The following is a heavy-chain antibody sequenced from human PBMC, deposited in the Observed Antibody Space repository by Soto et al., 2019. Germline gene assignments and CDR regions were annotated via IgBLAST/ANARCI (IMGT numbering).Heavy chain of an antibody. V-gene: IGHV4-39*01. Sequence: SETLSLTCTVSGGSISSSSYYWGWIRQPPGKGLEWIGSIYYSGSTYYNPSLKSRVTISVDTSKNQFSLKLSSVTAADTAVYYFARFAAGSDYYDSSGDFDYWGQGTLVTVSS. CDR3: ARFAAGSDYYDSSGDFDY. D-gene: IGHD3-22*01. CDR1: GGSISSSSYY. J-gene: IGHJ4*02. CDR2: IYYSGST.